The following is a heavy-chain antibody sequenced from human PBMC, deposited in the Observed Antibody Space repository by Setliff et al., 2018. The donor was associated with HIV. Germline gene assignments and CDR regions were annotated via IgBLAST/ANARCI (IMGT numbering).Heavy chain of an antibody. Sequence: SETLSLTCTVSGGSISSYYWSWIRQPPGKGLEWIGNIYTSGRNNYNPSLKSRITISEDRSKNQFSLKLRSVTAADTAVYYCARTGRDSSGFDPWGQGAQVTVSS. D-gene: IGHD3-22*01. J-gene: IGHJ5*02. CDR1: GGSISSYY. CDR3: ARTGRDSSGFDP. V-gene: IGHV4-4*09. CDR2: IYTSGRN.